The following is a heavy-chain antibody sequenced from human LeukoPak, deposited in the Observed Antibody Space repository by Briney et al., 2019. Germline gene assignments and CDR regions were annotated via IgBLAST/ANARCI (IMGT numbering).Heavy chain of an antibody. J-gene: IGHJ4*02. Sequence: GGSLRLSCAASGFTFSNYWMTWVRQAPGKGLEWVANIKEDGSEKYYVDSVKGRFTISRENAKNSLYLQMNSLRAGDTAVYYCARVAKERVGGVYYFDYWGQGTLVTVSS. CDR1: GFTFSNYW. CDR3: ARVAKERVGGVYYFDY. CDR2: IKEDGSEK. V-gene: IGHV3-7*01. D-gene: IGHD1-1*01.